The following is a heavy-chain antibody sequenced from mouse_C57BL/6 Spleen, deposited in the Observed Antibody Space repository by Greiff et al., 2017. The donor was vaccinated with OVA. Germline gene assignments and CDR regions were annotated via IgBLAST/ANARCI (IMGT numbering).Heavy chain of an antibody. D-gene: IGHD2-4*01. V-gene: IGHV3-6*01. J-gene: IGHJ3*01. CDR2: ISYDGSN. Sequence: ESGPGLVKPSQSLSLTCSVSGYSITSGYYWNWIRQFPGNKLEWVGFISYDGSNNYNAYLKNRITITRDTSKNQFFLQLNAVTTEDTATDFCARDSYYYDGFAYWGQGTLVTVSA. CDR3: ARDSYYYDGFAY. CDR1: GYSITSGYY.